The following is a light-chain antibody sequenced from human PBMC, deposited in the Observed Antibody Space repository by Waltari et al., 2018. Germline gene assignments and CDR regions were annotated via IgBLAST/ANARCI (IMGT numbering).Light chain of an antibody. V-gene: IGLV1-44*01. J-gene: IGLJ3*02. CDR2: SNN. CDR1: IHNHRRNT. Sequence: QSVLTQPRSASGTPGQRLTIPPSGCIHNHRRNTLNWYQLLPGTAPRLLIYSNNQRPSGVADRFAGSKSDDSATLAISGLQSEDEWDYFCAALDASLKGLVCGGGTKLTV. CDR3: AALDASLKGLV.